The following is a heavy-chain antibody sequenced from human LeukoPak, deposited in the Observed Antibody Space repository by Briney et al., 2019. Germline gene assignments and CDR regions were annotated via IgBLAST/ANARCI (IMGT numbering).Heavy chain of an antibody. Sequence: GGSLRLSCAASGFTFSSCAMHWVRQAPGKGLEWVAVISYDGSNKYYADSVKGRFTISRDNSKNTLYLQMNSLRAEDTAVYYCARDDRSGDTAMVTIGDYWGQGTLVTVSS. J-gene: IGHJ4*02. CDR2: ISYDGSNK. CDR1: GFTFSSCA. D-gene: IGHD5-18*01. CDR3: ARDDRSGDTAMVTIGDY. V-gene: IGHV3-30*04.